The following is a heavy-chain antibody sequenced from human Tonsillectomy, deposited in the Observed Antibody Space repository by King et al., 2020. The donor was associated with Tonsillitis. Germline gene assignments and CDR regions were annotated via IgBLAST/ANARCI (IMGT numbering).Heavy chain of an antibody. D-gene: IGHD3-10*01. CDR3: ARVYYGSGFPDY. CDR2: IYSGGST. J-gene: IGHJ4*02. V-gene: IGHV3-53*01. Sequence: VQLVESGGGLIQPGGSLRLSCAASGFTVSSNYMNWVRQAPGKGLEWVSVIYSGGSTYYADSVKGRFSISRDNSKNTLYLQMNSLRAEDTAVDYCARVYYGSGFPDYWGQGTLVTVSS. CDR1: GFTVSSNY.